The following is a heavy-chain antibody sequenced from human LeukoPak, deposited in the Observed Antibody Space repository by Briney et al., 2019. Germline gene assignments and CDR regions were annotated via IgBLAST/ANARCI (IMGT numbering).Heavy chain of an antibody. D-gene: IGHD3-22*01. CDR2: ISSSSSYT. CDR3: ARGGGYYYDSSDYYREEYFQD. V-gene: IGHV3-11*05. CDR1: GFTFNHYY. J-gene: IGHJ1*01. Sequence: GGSLRLSCAASGFTFNHYYMTWIRQAPGKGREWVSYISSSSSYTNYADSVKGRFTISRYNAKNSLYLHMNSLRAEDTAVYYCARGGGYYYDSSDYYREEYFQDWGQGTLVTVSS.